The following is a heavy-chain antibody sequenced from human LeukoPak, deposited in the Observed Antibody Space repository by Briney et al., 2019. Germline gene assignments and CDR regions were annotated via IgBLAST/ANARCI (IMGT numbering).Heavy chain of an antibody. Sequence: PGGSLRLSCAASGFTFTSNTMSWVRQAPGKGLECVSFTRDGGDNSYYADSVKGRFTISRDNSKNMLYLQMNSLRAEDTGIYYCAKGSGSASARLDFWGQGTLVTVSS. CDR2: TRDGGDNS. CDR1: GFTFTSNT. J-gene: IGHJ4*02. V-gene: IGHV3-23*01. D-gene: IGHD6-19*01. CDR3: AKGSGSASARLDF.